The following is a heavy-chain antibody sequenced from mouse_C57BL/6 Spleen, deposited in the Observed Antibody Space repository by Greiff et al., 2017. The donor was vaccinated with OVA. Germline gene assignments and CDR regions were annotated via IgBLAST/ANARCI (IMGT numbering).Heavy chain of an antibody. CDR1: GYAFSSSW. CDR2: IYPGDGDT. V-gene: IGHV1-82*01. Sequence: QVQLQQSGPELVKPGASVKISCKASGYAFSSSWMNWVKQRPGKGLEWIGRIYPGDGDTNYNGKFKGKATLTADKSSSTAYMQLSSLTSEDSAVYFCARGYVDVWGTGTTVTVSS. J-gene: IGHJ1*03. CDR3: ARGYVDV.